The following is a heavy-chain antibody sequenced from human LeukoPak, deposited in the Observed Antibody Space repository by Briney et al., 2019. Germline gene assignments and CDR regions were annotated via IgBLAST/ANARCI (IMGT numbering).Heavy chain of an antibody. V-gene: IGHV3-21*06. CDR1: GLTFSVYT. D-gene: IGHD2-21*02. CDR2: ISSYSHYL. J-gene: IGHJ5*02. CDR3: ARDLRPDVPTAPTPDS. Sequence: GGSLRLSCVASGLTFSVYTMNWVRQAPGQGLEWVSSISSYSHYLYYADSVKGRFTISRDNAKNSVYLEMNSLRAEATAVYFCARDLRPDVPTAPTPDSWGQGTLVTVSS.